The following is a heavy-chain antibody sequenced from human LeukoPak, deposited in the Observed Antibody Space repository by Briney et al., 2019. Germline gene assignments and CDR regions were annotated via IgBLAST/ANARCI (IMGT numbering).Heavy chain of an antibody. D-gene: IGHD2-15*01. Sequence: GGSLRLSCAASGFTFSSYSMNWVRQAPGKGLEWVSSISSSSSYIYHADSLKGRFTISRDNAKNSLYLQMNSLRAEDTAVYYCARDPLGYCSGGSCYYYYMDVWGKGTTVTVSS. J-gene: IGHJ6*03. CDR3: ARDPLGYCSGGSCYYYYMDV. CDR1: GFTFSSYS. CDR2: ISSSSSYI. V-gene: IGHV3-21*01.